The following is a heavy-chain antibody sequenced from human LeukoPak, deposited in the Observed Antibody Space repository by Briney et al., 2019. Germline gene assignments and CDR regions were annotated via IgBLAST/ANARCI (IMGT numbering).Heavy chain of an antibody. CDR2: INPNSGGT. CDR1: GYTFTGYY. Sequence: ASVKVSCKASGYTFTGYYMHWVRQAPGQGLEWMGWINPNSGGTNYAQKFQGRVTMTRDTSISTAYMELSRLRSDDTSVYYCARGGQLWLRAYYYYGMDVWGQGTTVTVSS. J-gene: IGHJ6*02. D-gene: IGHD5-18*01. V-gene: IGHV1-2*02. CDR3: ARGGQLWLRAYYYYGMDV.